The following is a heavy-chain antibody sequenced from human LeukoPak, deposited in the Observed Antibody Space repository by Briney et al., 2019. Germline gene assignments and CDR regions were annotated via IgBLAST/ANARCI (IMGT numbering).Heavy chain of an antibody. V-gene: IGHV4-61*02. D-gene: IGHD6-19*01. J-gene: IGHJ4*02. CDR2: IYTSGST. Sequence: SETLSLTCTVSGGSISSGSYYWSWIRQPAGKGLEWIGRIYTSGSTNYNPSLKSRVTMSVDTSKNQFSLKLSSVTAADTAVYYCARVDDSSGWYYFDYWGQGTLVTVSS. CDR3: ARVDDSSGWYYFDY. CDR1: GGSISSGSYY.